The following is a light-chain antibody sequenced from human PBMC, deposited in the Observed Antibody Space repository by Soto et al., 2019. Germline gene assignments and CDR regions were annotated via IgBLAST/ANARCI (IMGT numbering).Light chain of an antibody. Sequence: SELTHSRGTLSFSPGERATLSCRASQSVSSSYLAWYQQKPGQAPRLLIYGASSRATGIPDRFSGSGSGTDFTLTISRLEPEDFAVYYCQQYGSSLWTFGQGTKVDI. CDR3: QQYGSSLWT. V-gene: IGKV3-20*01. CDR2: GAS. CDR1: QSVSSSY. J-gene: IGKJ1*01.